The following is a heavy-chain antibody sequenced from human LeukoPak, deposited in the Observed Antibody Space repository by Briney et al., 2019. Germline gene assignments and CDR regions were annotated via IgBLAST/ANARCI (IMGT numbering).Heavy chain of an antibody. Sequence: ASVKVSCNAFVYTFINYGISWVRQAPGQGLEWMGWISNYNGNTNSAQKLQGRVTLTTDTSTSTAYMELRSLRSDDTAVYYCARDFNYDFRGGDAFDLWGQGTVITVSS. CDR1: VYTFINYG. V-gene: IGHV1-18*01. J-gene: IGHJ3*01. D-gene: IGHD3-3*01. CDR3: ARDFNYDFRGGDAFDL. CDR2: ISNYNGNT.